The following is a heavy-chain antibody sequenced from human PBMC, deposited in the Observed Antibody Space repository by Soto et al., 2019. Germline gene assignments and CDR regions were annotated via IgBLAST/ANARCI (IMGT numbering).Heavy chain of an antibody. CDR3: ARDQSCSGGSCYSGPDY. Sequence: PGGSLRLSCAASGFTVSSNYMGWVRQAPGKGLEWVSVFYSVGSTYYADSVKGRFTISRDNSKNTLYLQMNSLRAEDTSVYYCARDQSCSGGSCYSGPDYWGQGTLVTVSS. D-gene: IGHD2-15*01. J-gene: IGHJ4*02. CDR1: GFTVSSNY. CDR2: FYSVGST. V-gene: IGHV3-66*01.